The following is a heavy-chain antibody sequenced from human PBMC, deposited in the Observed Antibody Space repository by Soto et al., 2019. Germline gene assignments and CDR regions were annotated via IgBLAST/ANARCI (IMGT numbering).Heavy chain of an antibody. CDR3: ARDRPHTRRFDP. CDR1: GYTFTSYA. Sequence: ASVKVSCKASGYTFTSYAMHWVRQAPGQRLEWMGWINAGNGNTKYSQKFQGRVTITRDTSASTAYMELSSLRSEDTAVYYCARDRPHTRRFDPWGQGTLVTVSS. V-gene: IGHV1-3*01. CDR2: INAGNGNT. J-gene: IGHJ5*02.